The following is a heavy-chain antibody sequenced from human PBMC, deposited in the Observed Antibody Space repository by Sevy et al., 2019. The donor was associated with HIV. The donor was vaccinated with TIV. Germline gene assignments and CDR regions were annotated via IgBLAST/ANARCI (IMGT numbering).Heavy chain of an antibody. CDR2: INSDGSST. J-gene: IGHJ6*02. CDR1: GFTFSSYW. V-gene: IGHV3-74*01. Sequence: GGSLRLSCAASGFTFSSYWMHWVRQAPGKGLVWVSRINSDGSSTSYADSVKGRFTISRDNAKNTLYLQMNSLRAEDTALYYCAKDRGGATQDYYYYGMDVWGQGTTVTVSS. D-gene: IGHD2-15*01. CDR3: AKDRGGATQDYYYYGMDV.